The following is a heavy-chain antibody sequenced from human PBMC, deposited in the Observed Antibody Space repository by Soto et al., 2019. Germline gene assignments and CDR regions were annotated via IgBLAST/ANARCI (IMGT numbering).Heavy chain of an antibody. CDR2: ISPYYGKA. CDR3: ARVAPDYGMDV. CDR1: GYTFTSYG. V-gene: IGHV1-69*13. J-gene: IGHJ6*02. Sequence: SVQVSCKASGYTFTSYGISWVRQAPGQGLEWMGWISPYYGKANYAQKFQGRVTITADESTSTAYMELSSLRSEDTAVYYCARVAPDYGMDVWGQGTTVTVS.